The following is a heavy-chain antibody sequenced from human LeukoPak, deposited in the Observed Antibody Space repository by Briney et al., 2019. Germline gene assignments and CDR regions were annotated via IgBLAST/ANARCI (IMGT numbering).Heavy chain of an antibody. V-gene: IGHV4-31*03. CDR1: GGSIGSGGYY. CDR2: VYYSGST. D-gene: IGHD3-3*01. J-gene: IGHJ6*02. CDR3: AREYDFPDV. Sequence: PSETLSLTCTVSGGSIGSGGYYWSWIRQHPGKGLEWIGYVYYSGSTYYNPSLKSRVTVSVDTSKNQFSLKLSSVTAADTAVYYCAREYDFPDVWGQGTTVTASS.